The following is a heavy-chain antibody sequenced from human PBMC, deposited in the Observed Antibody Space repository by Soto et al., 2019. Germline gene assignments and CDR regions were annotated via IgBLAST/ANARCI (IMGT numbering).Heavy chain of an antibody. Sequence: GGSLRLSCAASGFTFSSYALTWVRQAPGRGLEWVSAISGSGDGTYYADSVKGRFTISRDNSKNTLYLQMNSLRAEDTAVYYCAKHAAAAAPDYWGQGTLVTVSS. D-gene: IGHD6-13*01. CDR2: ISGSGDGT. CDR1: GFTFSSYA. V-gene: IGHV3-23*01. J-gene: IGHJ4*02. CDR3: AKHAAAAAPDY.